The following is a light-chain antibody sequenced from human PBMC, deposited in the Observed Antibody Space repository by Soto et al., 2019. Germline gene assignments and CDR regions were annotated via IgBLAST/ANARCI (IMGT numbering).Light chain of an antibody. CDR1: QSVSSY. CDR2: DAA. Sequence: EIVLTQYPATLSLSPGERATLSCRASQSVSSYLAWYQQKPGQAPRLLIYDAANRATGIPARVSGGGSGTDFTLTISSLEPEDFAVYYCQQRSNWPPTWTFGQGTKVEIK. J-gene: IGKJ1*01. V-gene: IGKV3-11*01. CDR3: QQRSNWPPTWT.